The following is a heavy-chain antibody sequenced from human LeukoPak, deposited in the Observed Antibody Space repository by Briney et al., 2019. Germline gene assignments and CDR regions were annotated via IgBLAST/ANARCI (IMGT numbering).Heavy chain of an antibody. CDR3: AKDRYQLLHFDY. CDR2: INPNSGGT. D-gene: IGHD2-2*01. J-gene: IGHJ4*02. V-gene: IGHV1-2*02. Sequence: ASVKVSCKASGYTFTGYYIHWVRQAPGQGLEWMGWINPNSGGTNYAQKFQGRVTMTRDTSISTAYMELSRPRSDDTAVYYCAKDRYQLLHFDYWGQGTLVTVSS. CDR1: GYTFTGYY.